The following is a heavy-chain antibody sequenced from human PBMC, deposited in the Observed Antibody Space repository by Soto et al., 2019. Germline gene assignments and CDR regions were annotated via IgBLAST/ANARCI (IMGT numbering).Heavy chain of an antibody. CDR1: GFTFSSYS. CDR2: ISSSSSYI. J-gene: IGHJ6*03. D-gene: IGHD2-15*01. CDR3: ARVGLVAATPLSYYYYYYMDV. V-gene: IGHV3-21*01. Sequence: PGGSLGLSCAASGFTFSSYSMNWVRQAPGKGLEWVSSISSSSSYIYYADSVKGRFTTSRDNAKNSLYLQMNSLRAEDTAVYYCARVGLVAATPLSYYYYYYMDVWGQGTTVTVSS.